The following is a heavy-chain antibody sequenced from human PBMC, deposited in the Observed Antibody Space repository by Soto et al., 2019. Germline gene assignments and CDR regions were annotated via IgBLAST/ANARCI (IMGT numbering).Heavy chain of an antibody. Sequence: SETLSLTYTVSGGSISSYYWSWIRQPPGKGLEWIGYIYYSGSTNYNPSLKSRVTISVDTSKNQFSLKLSSVTAADTAVYYCARGQSYYYYYYMDVWGKGTTVTVSS. CDR2: IYYSGST. J-gene: IGHJ6*03. CDR3: ARGQSYYYYYYMDV. V-gene: IGHV4-59*01. CDR1: GGSISSYY.